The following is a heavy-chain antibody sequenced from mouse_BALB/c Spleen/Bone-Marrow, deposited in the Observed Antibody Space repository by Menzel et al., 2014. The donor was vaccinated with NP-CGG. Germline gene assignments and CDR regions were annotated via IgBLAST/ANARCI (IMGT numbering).Heavy chain of an antibody. Sequence: VQLQQPGAELVKPGASVKLSCTASGFNIKDTYMHWVKQRPEQGQEWIGRIDLANGNTKYDPKFQGKATITADTSSNTAYLQLSSLTSEDTAVYYCAMYYYGSSLFAYWGQGTLVTVSA. D-gene: IGHD1-1*01. CDR2: IDLANGNT. J-gene: IGHJ3*01. CDR3: AMYYYGSSLFAY. CDR1: GFNIKDTY. V-gene: IGHV14-3*02.